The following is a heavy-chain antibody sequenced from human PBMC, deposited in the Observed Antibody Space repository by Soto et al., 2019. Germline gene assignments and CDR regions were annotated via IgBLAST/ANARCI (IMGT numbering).Heavy chain of an antibody. D-gene: IGHD2-2*02. V-gene: IGHV3-15*01. Sequence: PGGSLRLSCAASGFTFSNAWMSWVRQAPGKGPEWVGRIKSKTDGGTTDYAAPVKGRFTISRDDSKNTMYLQMNSLKTEDTAVYYWTTDWGCSSTSCYTPPLDYWGQGT. CDR1: GFTFSNAW. CDR2: IKSKTDGGTT. CDR3: TTDWGCSSTSCYTPPLDY. J-gene: IGHJ4*02.